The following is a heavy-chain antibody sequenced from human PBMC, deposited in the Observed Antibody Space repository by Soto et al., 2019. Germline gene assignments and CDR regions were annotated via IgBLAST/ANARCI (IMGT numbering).Heavy chain of an antibody. J-gene: IGHJ4*02. CDR2: IYYSGST. Sequence: QVQLQESGPGLVKPSQTLSLTCTVSGGSISSGGYYWSWIRQHPGKGLEWIGYIYYSGSTYYNPSLKRRVTISVDTSKHQCTLELSSVSAAARTVYYWAGRGRSSPYFDDWGQGTLVTVSS. D-gene: IGHD6-13*01. CDR1: GGSISSGGYY. V-gene: IGHV4-31*03. CDR3: AGRGRSSPYFDD.